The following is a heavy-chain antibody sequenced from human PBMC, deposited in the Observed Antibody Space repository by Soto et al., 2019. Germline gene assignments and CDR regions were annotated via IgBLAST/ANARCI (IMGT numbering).Heavy chain of an antibody. CDR3: ARVYLRGMVPLVVYPNDAFDI. Sequence: ASVKVSCKGLGGTISSDAISWVRQAPGRGLEWMGGIIPVIGAPNYGQRFQGRITITADESTNTAYMELSSLRPEDTAVYYCARVYLRGMVPLVVYPNDAFDIWGQGTMVTVSS. D-gene: IGHD3-22*01. J-gene: IGHJ3*02. CDR1: GGTISSDA. V-gene: IGHV1-69*13. CDR2: IIPVIGAP.